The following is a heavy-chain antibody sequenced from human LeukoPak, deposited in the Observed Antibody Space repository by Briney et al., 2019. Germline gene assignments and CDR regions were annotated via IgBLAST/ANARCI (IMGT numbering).Heavy chain of an antibody. CDR2: IRYDGSNE. D-gene: IGHD3-22*01. J-gene: IGHJ4*02. CDR3: AKDHYYDSSGRGVVDY. V-gene: IGHV3-30*02. Sequence: GGSLRLSCAASGFTFSSYGMHWVRQAPGKGLEWVAFIRYDGSNEYYADSVKGRFTISRDNSKNTLYLQMNSLRAEDTAVYYCAKDHYYDSSGRGVVDYWGQGTLVTVSS. CDR1: GFTFSSYG.